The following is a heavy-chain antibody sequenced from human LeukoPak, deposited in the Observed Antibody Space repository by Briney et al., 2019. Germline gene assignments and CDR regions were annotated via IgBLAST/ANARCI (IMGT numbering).Heavy chain of an antibody. J-gene: IGHJ3*01. D-gene: IGHD4-23*01. CDR3: ARDKGVVPPYDVFDL. CDR1: GYTFTNYG. V-gene: IGHV1-18*01. Sequence: ASVKVSCKASGYTFTNYGISWVRQAPGQGLEWMGWISTYNGNTNYVQKLQGRVTMTTDTSTSTAYMELRSLTSDDTAVYYCARDKGVVPPYDVFDLWGQGTMVPV. CDR2: ISTYNGNT.